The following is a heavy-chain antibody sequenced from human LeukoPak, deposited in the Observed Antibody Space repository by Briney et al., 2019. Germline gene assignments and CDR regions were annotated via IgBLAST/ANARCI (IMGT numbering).Heavy chain of an antibody. CDR3: AKDRGGGFDY. Sequence: PGRSLRLSCAASGFTFSSYGMHWVRQAPGKGLEWVAVISYDGSNKYYADSVEGRFTISRDNSKNTLYLQMNSLRAEDTAVYYCAKDRGGGFDYWGQGTLVT. CDR2: ISYDGSNK. V-gene: IGHV3-30*18. J-gene: IGHJ4*02. CDR1: GFTFSSYG. D-gene: IGHD2-15*01.